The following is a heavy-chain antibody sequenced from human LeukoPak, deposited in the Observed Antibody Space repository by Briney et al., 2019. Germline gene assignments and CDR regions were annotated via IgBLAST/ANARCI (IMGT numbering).Heavy chain of an antibody. D-gene: IGHD4-17*01. CDR1: GFTFDDYA. CDR3: AKDMGDDGDYDFDY. J-gene: IGHJ4*02. CDR2: ISWNSGSI. V-gene: IGHV3-9*01. Sequence: GGSLRLSCAASGFTFDDYAMHWVRQAPGKGLEWVSGISWNSGSIGYVDSVKGRFTISRDNAKNSLYLQMNSLRAEDTALYYCAKDMGDDGDYDFDYWGQGTLVTVSS.